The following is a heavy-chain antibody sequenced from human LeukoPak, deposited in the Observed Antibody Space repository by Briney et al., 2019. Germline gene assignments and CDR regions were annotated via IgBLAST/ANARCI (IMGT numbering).Heavy chain of an antibody. D-gene: IGHD1-7*01. CDR1: GGTFISYA. CDR2: IIPILGIA. Sequence: SVKVSCKASGGTFISYAISWVRQAPGQGLEWMGRIIPILGIANYAQKFQGRVTITADKSTSTAYMELSSLRSEDTAVYYCARDKTNWNYALYYYYGMDVWGQGTTVTVSS. V-gene: IGHV1-69*04. CDR3: ARDKTNWNYALYYYYGMDV. J-gene: IGHJ6*02.